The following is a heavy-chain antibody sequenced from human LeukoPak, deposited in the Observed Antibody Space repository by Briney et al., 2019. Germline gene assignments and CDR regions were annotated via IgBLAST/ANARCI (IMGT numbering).Heavy chain of an antibody. CDR1: GYTFTSYY. CDR3: ARGTPTARLTPGY. D-gene: IGHD6-6*01. Sequence: SVKVSCKASGYTFTSYYMHWVRQAPGQGLEWMGGIIPIFGTANYAQKFQGRVTITADESTSTAYMELSSLRSEDTAVYYCARGTPTARLTPGYWGQGTLVTVSS. J-gene: IGHJ4*02. CDR2: IIPIFGTA. V-gene: IGHV1-69*13.